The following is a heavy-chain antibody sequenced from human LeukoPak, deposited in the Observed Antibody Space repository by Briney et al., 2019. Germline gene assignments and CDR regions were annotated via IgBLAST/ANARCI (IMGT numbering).Heavy chain of an antibody. Sequence: GGSLRLSCAASGFIFSSYGMHWVRQAPGKGLEWVAFIRYDGTNKNYVDSVKGRFTISRDSSKNTLYLQMNSLRAEDTAVYYCARLMGGRWLQPPFDYWGQGTLVTVSS. D-gene: IGHD5-24*01. V-gene: IGHV3-30*02. CDR1: GFIFSSYG. CDR2: IRYDGTNK. CDR3: ARLMGGRWLQPPFDY. J-gene: IGHJ4*02.